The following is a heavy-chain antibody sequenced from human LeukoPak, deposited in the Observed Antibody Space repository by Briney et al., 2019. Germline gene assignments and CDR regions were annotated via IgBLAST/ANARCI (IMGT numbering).Heavy chain of an antibody. CDR3: ARGGLAGSSWSWFDP. CDR1: GGSFSDYF. J-gene: IGHJ5*02. V-gene: IGHV4-34*01. D-gene: IGHD6-13*01. Sequence: PSGTLSLTCGVYGGSFSDYFWSWIRQPPGKGLEWIGEIERGGSTVYSPTLESRVTMSLDTSKLQFSLRLTSVTAADTAVYFCARGGLAGSSWSWFDPWGQGTLVTVSS. CDR2: IERGGST.